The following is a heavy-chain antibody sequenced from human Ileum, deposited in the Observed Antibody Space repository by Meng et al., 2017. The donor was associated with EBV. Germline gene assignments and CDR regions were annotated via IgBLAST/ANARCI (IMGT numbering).Heavy chain of an antibody. CDR3: VRGGLGPWY. CDR2: IDTDGSTT. Sequence: ELQLVEAGGGVVQPGGSLGLSCAASGFTFSNSWMHWLRQAPGKGLVWVSHIDTDGSTTNYAGSVKGRFTISRDNAKNTLSLQMNSLRVEDTAVYYCVRGGLGPWYWGQGTLVTVSS. J-gene: IGHJ4*02. D-gene: IGHD3/OR15-3a*01. V-gene: IGHV3-74*01. CDR1: GFTFSNSW.